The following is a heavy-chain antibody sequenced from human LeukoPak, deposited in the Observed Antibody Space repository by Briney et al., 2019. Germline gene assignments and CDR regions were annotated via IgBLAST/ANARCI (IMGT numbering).Heavy chain of an antibody. V-gene: IGHV4-59*11. CDR2: IYYSGST. J-gene: IGHJ6*03. D-gene: IGHD1-26*01. Sequence: SETLSLTCTVSGGSISSHYWSWIRQPPGKGLEWIGYIYYSGSTNYNPSLKSRVTISVDTSKNQFSLKLSSVTAADTAVYYCARATNYYYYYMDGWGKGTTVTVSS. CDR3: ARATNYYYYYMDG. CDR1: GGSISSHY.